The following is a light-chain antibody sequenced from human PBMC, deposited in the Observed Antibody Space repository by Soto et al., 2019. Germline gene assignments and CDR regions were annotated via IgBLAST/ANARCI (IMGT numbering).Light chain of an antibody. CDR3: SSYAGSNSSFYVV. CDR2: EVT. Sequence: QSALTQPPSASGSPGQSVTISCTGTTSDVGHYNYVSWYQQHPGKAPKLMIYEVTKRPSGVPDRLSGSKSGNTASLTVSGLQAEDEAEYYCSSYAGSNSSFYVVFGGGTSSPS. CDR1: TSDVGHYNY. J-gene: IGLJ2*01. V-gene: IGLV2-8*01.